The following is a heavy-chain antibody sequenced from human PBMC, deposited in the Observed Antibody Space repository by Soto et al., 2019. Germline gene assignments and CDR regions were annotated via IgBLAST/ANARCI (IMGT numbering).Heavy chain of an antibody. CDR2: VYYSGST. V-gene: IGHV4-59*01. D-gene: IGHD4-17*01. J-gene: IGHJ4*02. CDR3: ARGDYYGDLDY. CDR1: GGSISSYY. Sequence: QVQLQESGPGLVKPSETLSLTCTVSGGSISSYYWSWIRQPPGKGLEWIGYVYYSGSTNYNPSLHRRVTMSVDTSNNRFFLKLSSVTAADTAVYYCARGDYYGDLDYWGQGTLVTVSS.